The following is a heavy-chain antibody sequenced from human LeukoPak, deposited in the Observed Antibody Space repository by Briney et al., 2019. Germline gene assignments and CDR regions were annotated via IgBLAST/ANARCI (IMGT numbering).Heavy chain of an antibody. CDR2: IKQDGSEK. CDR3: ARESAGNDY. V-gene: IGHV3-7*01. J-gene: IGHJ4*02. D-gene: IGHD6-13*01. Sequence: GGSLRLSCEASGFTFSTYWMSWVRQAPGKGLEWVANIKQDGSEKYYVDSVKGRFTISRDNAKNSLYLQMNSLRAEDTAMYYCARESAGNDYWCQGTLVTVSS. CDR1: GFTFSTYW.